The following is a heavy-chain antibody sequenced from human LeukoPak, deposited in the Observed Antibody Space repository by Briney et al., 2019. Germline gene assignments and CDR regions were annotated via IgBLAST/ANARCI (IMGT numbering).Heavy chain of an antibody. CDR2: ISSSSSYI. J-gene: IGHJ6*02. CDR1: GFTFSSYS. V-gene: IGHV3-21*01. D-gene: IGHD6-6*01. Sequence: GGSLRLSCAASGFTFSSYSMNWVRQAPGKGLEWVSSISSSSSYIYYADSVKGRFTISRDNAKNSLYLQMNSLRAEDTAVYYCARLYSSSSGYYYYGMDVWGQGTTVTVSS. CDR3: ARLYSSSSGYYYYGMDV.